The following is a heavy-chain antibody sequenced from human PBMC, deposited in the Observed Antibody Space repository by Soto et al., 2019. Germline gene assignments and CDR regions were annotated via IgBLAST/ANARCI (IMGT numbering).Heavy chain of an antibody. D-gene: IGHD3-10*01. J-gene: IGHJ6*02. V-gene: IGHV3-33*01. CDR1: GFTFSSYG. Sequence: GGSLRLSCAASGFTFSSYGMHWVRQAPGKGLEWVAVIWYDGSNKYYADSVKGRFTISRDNSKNTLYLQMNSLRAEDTAVYYCARDLALWFGELSNTDYGMDVWGQGTTVTVSS. CDR3: ARDLALWFGELSNTDYGMDV. CDR2: IWYDGSNK.